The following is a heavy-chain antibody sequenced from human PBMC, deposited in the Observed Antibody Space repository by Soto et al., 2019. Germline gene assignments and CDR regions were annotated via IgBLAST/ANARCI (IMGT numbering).Heavy chain of an antibody. J-gene: IGHJ5*02. V-gene: IGHV4-59*01. Sequence: PSGSLSLTCSVSGGSIRSSYWTWLRQPPGKGLEWIGYVYYSGTTNYNPSLKSRVTISVDTSKNEFSLKLSSVTAADTAVYYCARDSSGYNWFDPWGQGTLVTVSS. CDR2: VYYSGTT. D-gene: IGHD3-22*01. CDR3: ARDSSGYNWFDP. CDR1: GGSIRSSY.